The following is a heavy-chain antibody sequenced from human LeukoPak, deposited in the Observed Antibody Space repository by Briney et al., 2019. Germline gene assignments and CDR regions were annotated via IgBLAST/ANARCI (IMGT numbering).Heavy chain of an antibody. D-gene: IGHD3-22*01. CDR3: AREDSSGYSR. J-gene: IGHJ3*01. V-gene: IGHV1-8*03. Sequence: ASVKVSCKASGYTFTSYDINWVRQATGLGLEWMGWMNPNSGNTGYAQKFQGRVTITRNTSISSAYMELSSLRSEDTAVYYCAREDSSGYSRWGQGTMVTVSS. CDR1: GYTFTSYD. CDR2: MNPNSGNT.